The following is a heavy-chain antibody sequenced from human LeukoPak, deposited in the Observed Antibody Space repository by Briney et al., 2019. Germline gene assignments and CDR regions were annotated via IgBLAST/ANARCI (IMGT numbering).Heavy chain of an antibody. CDR1: GGTFSSYA. Sequence: SVKVSCKASGGTFSSYAISWVRQAPGQGLEWMGGIIPIFGTANYAQRFQGRVTITADESTSTAYMELSSLRSEDTAVYYCARGEQFLEWLFGYWGQGTLVTVSS. J-gene: IGHJ4*02. CDR2: IIPIFGTA. V-gene: IGHV1-69*13. D-gene: IGHD3-3*01. CDR3: ARGEQFLEWLFGY.